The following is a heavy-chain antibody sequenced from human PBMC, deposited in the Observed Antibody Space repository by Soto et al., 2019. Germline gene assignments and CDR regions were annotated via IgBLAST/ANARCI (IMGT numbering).Heavy chain of an antibody. Sequence: AVKVSCKASGGTFSSYAISWGLQAPGQGHEWMGGIIPIFGTANYAQKFQGRVTITADESTSTAYMELSSLRSEDTAVYYCARFYCGGYCYSGYYYYYGMAVRGQGTTVLGSS. CDR1: GGTFSSYA. D-gene: IGHD2-21*01. J-gene: IGHJ6*02. CDR3: ARFYCGGYCYSGYYYYYGMAV. V-gene: IGHV1-69*13. CDR2: IIPIFGTA.